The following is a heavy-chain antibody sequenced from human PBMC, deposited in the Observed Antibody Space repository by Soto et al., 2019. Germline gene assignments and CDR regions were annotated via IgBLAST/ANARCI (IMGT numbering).Heavy chain of an antibody. CDR3: ARWLEEYTTEGYYYYYYMDV. D-gene: IGHD2-2*02. J-gene: IGHJ6*03. CDR1: GGSIRSGGHY. CDR2: IYYSGST. Sequence: SETLSLTCTVSGGSIRSGGHYWSWIRQHPGKGLEWIGYIYYSGSTYYNPSLKSRVDISVDTSKNQFSLKLSSVTAADTAVYYCARWLEEYTTEGYYYYYYMDVWGKGTTVTVS. V-gene: IGHV4-31*03.